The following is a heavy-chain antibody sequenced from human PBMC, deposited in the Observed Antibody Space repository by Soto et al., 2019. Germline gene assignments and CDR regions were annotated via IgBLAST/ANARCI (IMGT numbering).Heavy chain of an antibody. CDR1: GFTFSSYG. V-gene: IGHV3-30*18. J-gene: IGHJ4*02. CDR2: ISYDGSNK. Sequence: QPGGSLRLSCAASGFTFSSYGMHWVRQAPGKGLEWVAVISYDGSNKYYADSVKGRFTISRDNSKNTLYLQMNSLRAEDTAVYYCAKDSGYSYGYYFDYWGQGTLVTVSS. D-gene: IGHD5-18*01. CDR3: AKDSGYSYGYYFDY.